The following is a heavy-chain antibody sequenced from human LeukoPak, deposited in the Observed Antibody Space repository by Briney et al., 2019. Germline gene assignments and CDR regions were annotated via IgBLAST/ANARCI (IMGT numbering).Heavy chain of an antibody. CDR2: ISGSGSGGST. D-gene: IGHD5-24*01. CDR3: AKSGYNRFDY. V-gene: IGHV3-23*01. J-gene: IGHJ4*02. Sequence: GGSLRLSCAASGFTFSNSWMSWVRRAPGKGLEWVSSISGSGSGGSTYYADSVKGRFTISRDNSKNTLYLQMNSLRAEDTAVYYCAKSGYNRFDYWGQGTLVTVSS. CDR1: GFTFSNSW.